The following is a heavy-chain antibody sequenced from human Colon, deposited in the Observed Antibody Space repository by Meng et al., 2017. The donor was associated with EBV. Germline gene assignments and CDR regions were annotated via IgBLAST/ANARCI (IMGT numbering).Heavy chain of an antibody. V-gene: IGHV4-30-4*01. J-gene: IGHJ4*02. CDR1: GGSMSSGNYY. CDR2: IHHSGSA. D-gene: IGHD2-21*01. CDR3: ASFDHIPRRNYFDD. Sequence: QVQLQESGPGLVEPAPXLSLTCXGSGGSMSSGNYYWSWIRQPPGKGLEWIGYIHHSGSAYYNPSLKSRVSISVDTSKNQFSLNLNSMTAADTAVYYCASFDHIPRRNYFDDWGQGTLVTVSS.